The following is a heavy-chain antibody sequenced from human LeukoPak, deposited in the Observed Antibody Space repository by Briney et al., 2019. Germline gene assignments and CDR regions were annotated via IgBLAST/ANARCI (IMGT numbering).Heavy chain of an antibody. J-gene: IGHJ3*02. V-gene: IGHV5-51*01. CDR2: IYPGDSET. CDR1: GYTFTNYW. CDR3: ARRYSSSLGAFDI. D-gene: IGHD6-6*01. Sequence: GESLQISCKGSGYTFTNYWIVWVRQKPGKGLEWMGIIYPGDSETRYSPSFQGQVTISADTSITTSYLHWSSLEAADTAMYYCARRYSSSLGAFDIWGQGTMVTVSS.